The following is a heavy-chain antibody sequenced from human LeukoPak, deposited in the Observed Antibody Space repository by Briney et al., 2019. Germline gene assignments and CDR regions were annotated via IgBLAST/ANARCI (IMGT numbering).Heavy chain of an antibody. V-gene: IGHV3-30*04. Sequence: GGSLRLSCAASGFTFSSYAMHWVRQAPGKGLEWVAVISYDGSNKYYADSVKGRFTISRDNSKNTLYLQMNSLRAEDTAVYYCARDWGLYKSSALAFDIWGQGTMVIVSS. D-gene: IGHD3-16*01. CDR1: GFTFSSYA. CDR2: ISYDGSNK. CDR3: ARDWGLYKSSALAFDI. J-gene: IGHJ3*02.